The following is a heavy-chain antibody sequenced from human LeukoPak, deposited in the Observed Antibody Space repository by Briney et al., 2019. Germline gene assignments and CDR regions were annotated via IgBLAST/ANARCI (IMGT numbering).Heavy chain of an antibody. V-gene: IGHV4-39*07. CDR2: IYYSGST. D-gene: IGHD6-19*01. Sequence: SETLSLTCTVSGGSISSSSYYWGWIRQPPGKGLEWIGSIYYSGSTYYNPSLKSRVTISVDTSKNQFSLKLSSVTAADTAVYYCARAPVSGWFNWFDPWGQGTLVTVSS. J-gene: IGHJ5*02. CDR3: ARAPVSGWFNWFDP. CDR1: GGSISSSSYY.